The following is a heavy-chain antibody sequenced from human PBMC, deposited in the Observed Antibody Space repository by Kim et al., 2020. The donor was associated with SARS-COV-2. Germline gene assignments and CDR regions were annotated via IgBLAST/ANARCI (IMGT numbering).Heavy chain of an antibody. D-gene: IGHD2-21*01. CDR1: GFTFGDYA. V-gene: IGHV3-49*04. Sequence: GSLRLSCTASGFTFGDYAMSWVRPAPGKGLEWVGFIRSKAYGGTTEYAASVKGRFTISRDDSKSIAYLQMNSLKTEDTAVYYCTREFYSVDYYYGMDVWGQGTTVTVSS. CDR2: IRSKAYGGTT. CDR3: TREFYSVDYYYGMDV. J-gene: IGHJ6*02.